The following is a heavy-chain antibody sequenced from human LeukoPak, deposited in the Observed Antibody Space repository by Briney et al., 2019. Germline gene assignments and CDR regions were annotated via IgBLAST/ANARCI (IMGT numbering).Heavy chain of an antibody. CDR3: ARGGSVAHWYFDL. CDR2: INHSGST. V-gene: IGHV4-34*01. Sequence: GSLRLSCATSGFNFSSYSLNWVRQPPGKGLEWIGEINHSGSTNYNPSLKSRVTISVDTSKNQFSLKLSSVTAADTAVYYCARGGSVAHWYFDLWGRGTLVTVSS. J-gene: IGHJ2*01. CDR1: GFNFSSYS. D-gene: IGHD6-19*01.